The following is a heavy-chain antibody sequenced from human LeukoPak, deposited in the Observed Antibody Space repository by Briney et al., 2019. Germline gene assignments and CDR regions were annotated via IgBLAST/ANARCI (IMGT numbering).Heavy chain of an antibody. D-gene: IGHD3-10*01. CDR3: ASPITMVRGPTPLYYGMDV. Sequence: SVKVSCKASGGTFSSYANSWVRQAPGQGLEWMGGIIPIFGTANYAQKFQGRVTITADESTSTAYMELSSLRSEDTAVYYCASPITMVRGPTPLYYGMDVWGKGTTVTVSS. V-gene: IGHV1-69*13. J-gene: IGHJ6*04. CDR1: GGTFSSYA. CDR2: IIPIFGTA.